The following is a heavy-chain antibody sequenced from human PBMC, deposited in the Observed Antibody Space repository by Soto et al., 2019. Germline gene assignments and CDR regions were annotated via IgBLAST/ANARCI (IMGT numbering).Heavy chain of an antibody. CDR1: GFSISRSA. CDR2: IAYDGSNK. J-gene: IGHJ5*02. CDR3: ARDLQAGTDNVNWFAP. Sequence: QVQLVESGGGVVQPGRSLRLSCAASGFSISRSAMHWVRQAPGKGPKWVAVIAYDGSNKWYADSAKGRFTISRDNSKNTLYLHMTSLRGEDSAVYYCARDLQAGTDNVNWFAPWGQGTLVTVSS. V-gene: IGHV3-30*04. D-gene: IGHD1-1*01.